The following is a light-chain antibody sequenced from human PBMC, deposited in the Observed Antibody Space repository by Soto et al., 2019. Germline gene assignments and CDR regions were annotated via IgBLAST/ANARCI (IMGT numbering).Light chain of an antibody. CDR2: GAS. V-gene: IGKV3-20*01. CDR3: QQYCSSPLYT. J-gene: IGKJ2*01. Sequence: EIVLTQSPGTLSLSPGERATLSCRASQSVSNNFLAWYQQKPGQAPRLLIHGASSRAAGIPDRFSGSGSGTDFTLTISRLEPEDFAVYYCQQYCSSPLYTFGQGTKLEIK. CDR1: QSVSNNF.